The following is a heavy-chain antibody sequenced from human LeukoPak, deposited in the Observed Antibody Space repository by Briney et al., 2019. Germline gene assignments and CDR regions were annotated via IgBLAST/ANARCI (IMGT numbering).Heavy chain of an antibody. CDR3: ARENNYGDYGY. CDR1: GGSISSSSDY. Sequence: SETLSLTCTVSGGSISSSSDYWGWIRQPPGKGLEWIGSIYYSGSTYYNPSLKSRVTISVDTSKNQFSLKLSSVTAADTAVYYCARENNYGDYGYWGQGTLVTVSS. CDR2: IYYSGST. J-gene: IGHJ4*02. V-gene: IGHV4-39*07. D-gene: IGHD4-17*01.